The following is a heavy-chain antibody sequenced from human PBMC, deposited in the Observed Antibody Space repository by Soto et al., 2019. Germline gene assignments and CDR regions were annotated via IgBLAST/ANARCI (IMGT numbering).Heavy chain of an antibody. D-gene: IGHD3-10*01. J-gene: IGHJ5*02. CDR3: ARGTPGWGMARGTNWFDP. CDR2: IYYSGST. V-gene: IGHV4-31*03. Sequence: SETLSLTCTVSGGSISSGGYYWSWIRQHPGKGLEWIGYIYYSGSTYYNPSLKSRVTISVDTSKNQFSLKLSSVTAADTAVYYCARGTPGWGMARGTNWFDPWGQGTLVTVSS. CDR1: GGSISSGGYY.